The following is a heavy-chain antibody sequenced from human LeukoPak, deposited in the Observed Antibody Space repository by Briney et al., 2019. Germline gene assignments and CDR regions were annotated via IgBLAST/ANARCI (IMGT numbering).Heavy chain of an antibody. CDR3: ARVYYSSSYDYWYFDL. V-gene: IGHV4-59*01. CDR1: GGSISSYY. CDR2: KDYSGST. J-gene: IGHJ2*01. D-gene: IGHD6-13*01. Sequence: SETLSLTCTVSGGSISSYYWSWIRQPPGKGLEWIGYKDYSGSTNYNRSLKSRVTISVDTSKNQFSLKLSSVTAADTAVYYCARVYYSSSYDYWYFDLWGRGTLVTVSS.